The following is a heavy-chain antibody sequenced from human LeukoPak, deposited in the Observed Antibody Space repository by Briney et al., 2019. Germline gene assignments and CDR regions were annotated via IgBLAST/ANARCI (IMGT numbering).Heavy chain of an antibody. CDR2: TYYRSKWYN. D-gene: IGHD1-1*01. J-gene: IGHJ4*02. CDR3: ARYNQGQLETIDY. V-gene: IGHV6-1*01. Sequence: SQTLSLTCAISGDSVSSNSAAWNWIRRSPSRGLEWLGRTYYRSKWYNDYAVSVKSRITINPDTSKNQFSLQLNSVTPEDTAVYYCARYNQGQLETIDYWGQGTLVTVSS. CDR1: GDSVSSNSAA.